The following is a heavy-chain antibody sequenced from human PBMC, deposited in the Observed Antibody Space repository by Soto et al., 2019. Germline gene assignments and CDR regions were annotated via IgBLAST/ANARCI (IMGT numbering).Heavy chain of an antibody. Sequence: QVQLQESGPGLVKPSQTLSLTCTVSGGSISSGGYYWSWIRQHPGKGLEWIGYIYYSGSTYYNPSLKSRVTISVDTSKNQFSLKLSSVTAADTAVYYCARLSPGTTVTKRGYYYYGMDVWGQGTTVTVSS. J-gene: IGHJ6*02. CDR3: ARLSPGTTVTKRGYYYYGMDV. D-gene: IGHD4-17*01. CDR1: GGSISSGGYY. V-gene: IGHV4-31*03. CDR2: IYYSGST.